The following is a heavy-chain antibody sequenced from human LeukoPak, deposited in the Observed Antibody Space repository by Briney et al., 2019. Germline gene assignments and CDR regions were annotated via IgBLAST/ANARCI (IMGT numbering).Heavy chain of an antibody. J-gene: IGHJ4*02. Sequence: KPSETLSLTCGVSGASVSSIGYSWSWIRQPPGRGLEWIGYIYQSGSTSYNPSLQSRVTISIDRSKNQFSLKLSSVTAADTAVYYCARGSGWFYYFDYWGQGTLVTVSS. CDR1: GASVSSIGYS. CDR3: ARGSGWFYYFDY. D-gene: IGHD6-19*01. CDR2: IYQSGST. V-gene: IGHV4-30-2*01.